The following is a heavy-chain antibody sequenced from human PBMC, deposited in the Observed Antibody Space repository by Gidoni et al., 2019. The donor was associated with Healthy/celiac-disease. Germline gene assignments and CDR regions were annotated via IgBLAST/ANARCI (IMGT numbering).Heavy chain of an antibody. V-gene: IGHV3-11*06. Sequence: QVQLVESGGGLVKPGGSLRRSCAASGFTFSAHARHWIPQGPGKGVEWVSYISSSSSYTNYADSVKGRFTISRDNAKNSLYLQMNSLRAEDTAVYYCARDRYGGEANVDYYYYGMDVWGQGTTVTVSS. CDR3: ARDRYGGEANVDYYYYGMDV. CDR2: ISSSSSYT. J-gene: IGHJ6*02. CDR1: GFTFSAHA. D-gene: IGHD4-17*01.